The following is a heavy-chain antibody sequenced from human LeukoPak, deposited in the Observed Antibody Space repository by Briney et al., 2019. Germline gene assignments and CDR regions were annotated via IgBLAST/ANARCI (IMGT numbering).Heavy chain of an antibody. CDR3: ARDVVTGLVTPPLDY. V-gene: IGHV3-21*01. D-gene: IGHD5-18*01. Sequence: PGGSLRLSCAASGFTFSSYSMNWVRQAPGKGLEWVSSISSSSSYIYYADSVKGRFTISRDNAQNSLHLQMNSLRDEDTAVYYCARDVVTGLVTPPLDYWGQGTLVTVSS. CDR2: ISSSSSYI. CDR1: GFTFSSYS. J-gene: IGHJ4*02.